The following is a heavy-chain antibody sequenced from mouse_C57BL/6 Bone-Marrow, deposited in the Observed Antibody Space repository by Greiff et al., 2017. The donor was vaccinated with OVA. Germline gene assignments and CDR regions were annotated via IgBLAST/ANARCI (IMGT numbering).Heavy chain of an antibody. J-gene: IGHJ3*01. CDR3: TENPFAY. CDR1: GFNIKDDY. Sequence: VQLQQSGAELVRPGASVKLSCTASGFNIKDDYMHWVKQRPEQGLEWIGWIDPGNGDTEYASKFQGKATITADTSSNTAYLQLSSLTAEDTAVYYCTENPFAYWGQGTLVTVSA. CDR2: IDPGNGDT. V-gene: IGHV14-4*01.